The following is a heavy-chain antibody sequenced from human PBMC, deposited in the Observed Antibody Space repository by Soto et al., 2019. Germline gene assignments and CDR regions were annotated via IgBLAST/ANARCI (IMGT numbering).Heavy chain of an antibody. Sequence: QVQLVQSGAEVKKPGASVKVSCKASGYTFTSYGISWVRQAPGQGLEWLGWISAYNGNTNYARNLQGRVTVTADTSTTTDYMELRSLRSDDTAVYYCARDRGIVIVGGTIPDYWGQGTLVTVSS. CDR1: GYTFTSYG. V-gene: IGHV1-18*01. J-gene: IGHJ4*02. D-gene: IGHD1-26*01. CDR2: ISAYNGNT. CDR3: ARDRGIVIVGGTIPDY.